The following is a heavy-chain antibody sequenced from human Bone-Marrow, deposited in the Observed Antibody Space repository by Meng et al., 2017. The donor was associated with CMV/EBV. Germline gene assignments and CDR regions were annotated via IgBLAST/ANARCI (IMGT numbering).Heavy chain of an antibody. CDR3: ARRLGMGDYYYYGMDV. Sequence: GESLKISCEGSGYSFSNYWIGWVRQMPGKGLEWMGIIYPDDSDTRYSPSFEGQVTISVDKSISTAYLQWSSLRASDTAMYFCARRLGMGDYYYYGMDVWGQGTTVTVSS. J-gene: IGHJ6*02. D-gene: IGHD7-27*01. CDR2: IYPDDSDT. CDR1: GYSFSNYW. V-gene: IGHV5-51*01.